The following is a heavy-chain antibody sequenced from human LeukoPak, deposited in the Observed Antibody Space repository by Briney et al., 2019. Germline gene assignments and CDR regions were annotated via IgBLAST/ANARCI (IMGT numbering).Heavy chain of an antibody. V-gene: IGHV3-48*03. J-gene: IGHJ4*02. CDR1: GFTFSSFQ. Sequence: PGGSVRLSCAASGFTFSSFQMNWVRQAPGKGLEWVSYISGSGSTIYYADSVKGRFTISRDNAKNSLYLQMNSLRDEDTAVYYCARARYCSSGSCYLDYWGQGTLVTVSS. CDR2: ISGSGSTI. D-gene: IGHD2-15*01. CDR3: ARARYCSSGSCYLDY.